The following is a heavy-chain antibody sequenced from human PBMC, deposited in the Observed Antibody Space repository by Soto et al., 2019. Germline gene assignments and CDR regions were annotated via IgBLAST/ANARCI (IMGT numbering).Heavy chain of an antibody. CDR1: GNSISTTNW. D-gene: IGHD4-17*01. CDR3: ARDVGYHYGVSPSGQFDF. CDR2: IYHSGST. Sequence: QVELQESGPGLVKPSGTLSLTCVVSGNSISTTNWWSWVRQSPGQGLEWIGEIYHSGSTNYNPSLKSRVTISVDKSKNQFSLKLSSVTAADTAVYYCARDVGYHYGVSPSGQFDFWSQGTLVTVSS. V-gene: IGHV4-4*02. J-gene: IGHJ4*02.